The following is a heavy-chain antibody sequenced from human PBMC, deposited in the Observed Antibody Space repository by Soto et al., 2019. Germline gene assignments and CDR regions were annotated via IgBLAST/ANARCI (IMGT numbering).Heavy chain of an antibody. CDR1: GGIFSNYA. CDR2: IVPMFGTP. J-gene: IGHJ3*02. D-gene: IGHD1-7*01. CDR3: AREGEPNAYGTSGTPPYSWAVDI. Sequence: QVHLEQSGAEVKKPGSSVKVSCKASGGIFSNYAISWVRQAPGQGLEWMGGIVPMFGTPNYAQMFQGRVTITAGESTSTVYMERSSLRSEDTALYYCAREGEPNAYGTSGTPPYSWAVDIWGQGTMV. V-gene: IGHV1-69*12.